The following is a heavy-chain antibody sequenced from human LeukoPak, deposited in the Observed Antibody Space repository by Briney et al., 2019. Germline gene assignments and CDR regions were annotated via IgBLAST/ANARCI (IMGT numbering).Heavy chain of an antibody. D-gene: IGHD1-26*01. CDR3: AKDSKIVGATFRSYHYMDV. Sequence: GGSLRLSCAASGFTFSSYGMHWVRQAPGKGLEWVSAIRGSGGRTHYADSVKGRFTISRDNSKNTLYLQMNSLRAEDTAVYYCAKDSKIVGATFRSYHYMDVWGKGTAVTVSS. V-gene: IGHV3-23*01. CDR2: IRGSGGRT. J-gene: IGHJ6*03. CDR1: GFTFSSYG.